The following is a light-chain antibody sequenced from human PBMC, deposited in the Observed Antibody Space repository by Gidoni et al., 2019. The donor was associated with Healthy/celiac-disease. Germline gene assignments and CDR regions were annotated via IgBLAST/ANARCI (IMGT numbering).Light chain of an antibody. CDR1: SSDVGGYNY. V-gene: IGLV2-14*01. Sequence: QSALTQPASVSGSPGQSLTISCTGTSSDVGGYNYVSWYQQHPGKAPKLMIYDVSNRPSGVSNRFSGSKSGNTASLTISGLQAEDEADYYCSSYTSSSTPNNYVFGTGTKVTVL. J-gene: IGLJ1*01. CDR2: DVS. CDR3: SSYTSSSTPNNYV.